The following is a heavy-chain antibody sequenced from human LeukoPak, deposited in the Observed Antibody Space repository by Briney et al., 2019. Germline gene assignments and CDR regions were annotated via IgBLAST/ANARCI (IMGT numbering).Heavy chain of an antibody. CDR3: ARATKLSTIFGVVTYAFDI. J-gene: IGHJ3*02. D-gene: IGHD3-3*01. CDR1: GGSISSGGYY. V-gene: IGHV4-30-2*01. Sequence: PSETLSLTCTVSGGSISSGGYYWSWIRQPPGKGLEWTGYIYHSGSTYYNPSLKSRVTISVDRSKNQFSLKLSSVTAADTAVYYCARATKLSTIFGVVTYAFDIWGQGTMVTVSS. CDR2: IYHSGST.